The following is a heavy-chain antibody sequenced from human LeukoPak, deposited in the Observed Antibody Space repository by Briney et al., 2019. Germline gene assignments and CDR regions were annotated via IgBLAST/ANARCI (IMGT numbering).Heavy chain of an antibody. D-gene: IGHD6-19*01. CDR2: ISSSGSTI. Sequence: GGSLRLSCAASGFTFSSYEMNWVRQAPGKGLEWVSYISSSGSTIYYADSVKGRFTISRDNAKNSLYLQMNSLRAEDTAVYYCAREGVGSGWYHHHYYYMDVWGKGTTVTISS. V-gene: IGHV3-48*03. CDR1: GFTFSSYE. J-gene: IGHJ6*03. CDR3: AREGVGSGWYHHHYYYMDV.